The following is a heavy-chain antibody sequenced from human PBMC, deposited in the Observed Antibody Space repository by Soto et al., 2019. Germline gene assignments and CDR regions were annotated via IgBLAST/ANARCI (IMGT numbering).Heavy chain of an antibody. CDR2: IIPIFGTA. Sequence: ASVKVSCKASGGTFSSYAISWVRQAPGQGLEWMGGIIPIFGTANYAQKFQGRVTITADESTSTAYMELSSLRSEDTAVYYCARVRIAARLLDVWCQGTTVTVSS. CDR1: GGTFSSYA. V-gene: IGHV1-69*13. CDR3: ARVRIAARLLDV. J-gene: IGHJ6*02. D-gene: IGHD6-6*01.